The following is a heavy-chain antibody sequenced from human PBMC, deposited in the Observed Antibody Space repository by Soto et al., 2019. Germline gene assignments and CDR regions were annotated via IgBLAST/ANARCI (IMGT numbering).Heavy chain of an antibody. CDR2: INPNSGGT. CDR1: GYTFTGYY. V-gene: IGHV1-2*02. Sequence: QVQLVQSGAEVKKPGASVKVSCKASGYTFTGYYMHWVRQAPGQGLEWMGWINPNSGGTNYAQKLTGRVTMTSDKSFSTADMELSRLRSDSTAVYYCARFMTTLPVGFDYWGQGTLVTVSS. J-gene: IGHJ4*02. CDR3: ARFMTTLPVGFDY. D-gene: IGHD4-17*01.